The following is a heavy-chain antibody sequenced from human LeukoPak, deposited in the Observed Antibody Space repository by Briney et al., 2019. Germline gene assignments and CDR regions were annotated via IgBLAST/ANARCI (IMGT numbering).Heavy chain of an antibody. CDR2: ISSSGSTI. CDR1: GFTFSSYE. V-gene: IGHV3-48*03. D-gene: IGHD3-10*02. J-gene: IGHJ6*04. CDR3: AELGITMIGGV. Sequence: GGSLRLSCAATGFTFSSYEMNWVRQAPGKGLEWVSYISSSGSTIYYADSVKGRFTISRDNAKNSLYLQMNSLSAEDTAVYYCAELGITMIGGVWGKGTTVTISS.